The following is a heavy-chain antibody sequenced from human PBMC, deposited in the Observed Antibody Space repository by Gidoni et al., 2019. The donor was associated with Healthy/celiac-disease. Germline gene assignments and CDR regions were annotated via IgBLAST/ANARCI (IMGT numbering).Heavy chain of an antibody. CDR1: GFPFSSYT. D-gene: IGHD2-8*01. CDR2: ISRSSSTI. J-gene: IGHJ4*02. V-gene: IGHV3-48*02. CDR3: AREAEYCTNGVCFYYFDY. Sequence: EVQLVESGGGLVQPGGFLRLSCAASGFPFSSYTMNWVRPAPGKGLEWVSYISRSSSTIYYADSVKGRCTISRDNAKNSLYLQMNSLRDEDTAVYYCAREAEYCTNGVCFYYFDYWGQGTLVTVSS.